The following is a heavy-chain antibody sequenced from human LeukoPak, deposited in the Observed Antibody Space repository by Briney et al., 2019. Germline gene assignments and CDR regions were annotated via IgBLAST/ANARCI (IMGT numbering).Heavy chain of an antibody. CDR1: GYSFSTYW. J-gene: IGHJ6*03. D-gene: IGHD5-24*01. Sequence: GESLKISCKGSGYSFSTYWIGWVRQMPGKGLEWMGFIYPGDSDTRYSPSFQGQVTISADKSITTAYLQWSSLKASDTAMYYCAKVVELATLTGDSYTYSYHMDVWRKGTAVTVSS. V-gene: IGHV5-51*01. CDR2: IYPGDSDT. CDR3: AKVVELATLTGDSYTYSYHMDV.